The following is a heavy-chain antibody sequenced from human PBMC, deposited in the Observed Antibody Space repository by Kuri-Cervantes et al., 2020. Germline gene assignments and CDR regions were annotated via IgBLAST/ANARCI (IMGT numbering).Heavy chain of an antibody. Sequence: GESLKISCTASDFTFSIYTMTWVRQAPGKGLEWVSSISGSSSYIYYADSVKGRFAISRDNSKNTLYLQMNSLRAEDTAVYYCARESGLKNDYNYYYYYMDVWGKGTTVTVSS. CDR2: ISGSSSYI. V-gene: IGHV3-21*03. D-gene: IGHD5-12*01. CDR1: DFTFSIYT. J-gene: IGHJ6*03. CDR3: ARESGLKNDYNYYYYYMDV.